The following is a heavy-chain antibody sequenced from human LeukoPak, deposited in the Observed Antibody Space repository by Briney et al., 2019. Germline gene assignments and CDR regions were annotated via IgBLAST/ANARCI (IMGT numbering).Heavy chain of an antibody. J-gene: IGHJ4*02. CDR3: ASRIPLSSD. D-gene: IGHD5-18*01. V-gene: IGHV5-51*01. CDR2: IYPGDSDT. Sequence: GQSLKLSCKGSGYRFTRYWIGWVRQMHGDGLEWVGIIYPGDSDTRYSPSFPGQGTIPADKCIRTACLQRSSLKASDTAMYYWASRIPLSSDWGEGTLVTVSS. CDR1: GYRFTRYW.